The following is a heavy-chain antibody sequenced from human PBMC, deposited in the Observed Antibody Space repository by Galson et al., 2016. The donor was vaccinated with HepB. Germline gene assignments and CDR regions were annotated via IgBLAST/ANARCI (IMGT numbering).Heavy chain of an antibody. CDR2: ISASGGTT. CDR3: AKVPRAAEAPVGDY. V-gene: IGHV3-23*01. D-gene: IGHD3-16*01. Sequence: SLRLSCAASGFTFNIYAMSWVRHIPGRGLEWVSTISASGGTTDYVDSVKGRFTISRDNSKNTLYLQMNNLRVGDTALYYCAKVPRAAEAPVGDYWGQGALVTVSS. CDR1: GFTFNIYA. J-gene: IGHJ4*02.